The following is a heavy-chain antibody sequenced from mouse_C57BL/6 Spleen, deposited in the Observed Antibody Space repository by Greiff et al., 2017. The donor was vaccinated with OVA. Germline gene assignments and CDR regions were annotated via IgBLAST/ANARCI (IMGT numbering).Heavy chain of an antibody. CDR3: ARYGNGGWYFDV. CDR1: GYTFTDYN. V-gene: IGHV1-18*01. D-gene: IGHD2-1*01. J-gene: IGHJ1*03. Sequence: VQLQQSGPELVKPGASVSIPCTASGYTFTDYNMDWVQQSHGKSLEWIGDINPNNGGTIYNPRFKGKATMTVDKSASTAYMELHSLTSEDTAVYYCARYGNGGWYFDVWGTGTTVTVSS. CDR2: INPNNGGT.